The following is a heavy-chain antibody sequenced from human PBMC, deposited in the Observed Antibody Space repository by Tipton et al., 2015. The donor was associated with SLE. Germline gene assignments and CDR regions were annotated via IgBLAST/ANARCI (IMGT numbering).Heavy chain of an antibody. CDR3: ARSSWYDFWSGYYSERYFDL. CDR2: IYSGGST. D-gene: IGHD3-3*01. V-gene: IGHV3-53*05. Sequence: SLRLSCAASGFTVSTNYMTWVRQAPGKGLEWVSLIYSGGSTSYADSVEGRFTISRDNSKNTLYLQMNSLRAEDTAVYYCARSSWYDFWSGYYSERYFDLWGRGTLVTVSS. J-gene: IGHJ2*01. CDR1: GFTVSTNY.